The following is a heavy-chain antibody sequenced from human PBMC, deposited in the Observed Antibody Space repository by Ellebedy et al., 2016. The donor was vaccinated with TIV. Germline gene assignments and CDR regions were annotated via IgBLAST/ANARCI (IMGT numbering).Heavy chain of an antibody. CDR3: ARDAAGNGGKLDY. CDR1: GFTFSSYY. J-gene: IGHJ4*02. V-gene: IGHV3-48*01. Sequence: PGGSLRLSCAASGFTFSSYYMNWVRQAPGKGLEWVSYISGSGGMMDHADSVKGRFTISRDSSKNTLYLQMNSLRAEDTAVYYCARDAAGNGGKLDYWGQGALVTVSS. CDR2: ISGSGGMM. D-gene: IGHD4-23*01.